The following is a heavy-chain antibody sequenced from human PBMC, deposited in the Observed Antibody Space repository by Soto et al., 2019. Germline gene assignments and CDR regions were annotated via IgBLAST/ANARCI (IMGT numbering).Heavy chain of an antibody. D-gene: IGHD6-13*01. CDR3: AKDFRIAAAGIDAFDI. Sequence: GGSLRLSCAASAFTFSSYCMHWVRQGPGKGLAWVSPITNNGRSTSHADSVEGRFTISRDNAKNTLYLQMNSLRAEDTAVYYCAKDFRIAAAGIDAFDIWGQGTMVNVSS. J-gene: IGHJ3*02. CDR1: AFTFSSYC. CDR2: ITNNGRST. V-gene: IGHV3-74*01.